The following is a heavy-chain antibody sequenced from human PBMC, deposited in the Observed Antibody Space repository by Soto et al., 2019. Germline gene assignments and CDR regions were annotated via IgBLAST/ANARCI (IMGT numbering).Heavy chain of an antibody. J-gene: IGHJ5*02. CDR3: ARELSSRSWYRWFDP. D-gene: IGHD6-13*01. CDR1: GFAFSTYS. V-gene: IGHV3-48*01. Sequence: GGSLRLSCAASGFAFSTYSMNWVRQAPGKGLEWVSYISSSSGTIYYADSVKGRFTISRDNAKNSLYLQMNSLRAEDTAVYYCARELSSRSWYRWFDPWGQGTLVTVSS. CDR2: ISSSSGTI.